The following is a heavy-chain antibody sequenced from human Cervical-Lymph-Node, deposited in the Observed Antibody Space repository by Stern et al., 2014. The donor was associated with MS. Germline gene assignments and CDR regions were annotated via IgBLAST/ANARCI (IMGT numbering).Heavy chain of an antibody. CDR3: AVRSPAPSYYHYSMDV. Sequence: EVQLVESGGGLTQPGGSLRLSCAASDFTVSNNYMSWVRRAPGKGLEWVSLIYSGGSTDYADAVQGRCTISRDNSKNTFFLQMNSLRAEDTAVYYCAVRSPAPSYYHYSMDVWGQGTTVTVSS. J-gene: IGHJ6*02. CDR1: DFTVSNNY. CDR2: IYSGGST. V-gene: IGHV3-53*01. D-gene: IGHD2-2*01.